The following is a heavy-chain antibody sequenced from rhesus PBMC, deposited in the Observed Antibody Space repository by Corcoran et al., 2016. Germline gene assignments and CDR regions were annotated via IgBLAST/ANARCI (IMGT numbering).Heavy chain of an antibody. CDR3: AKGPGYGLDS. D-gene: IGHD1-38*01. Sequence: EVQLVESGGGLVQPGGSLRLSCAASGFTFSSYGMSRVLQAQGKGLEWFPYISNGGGRTYYADSVNGRFTISRDNSKNTLSLHMHSLRAEDTAVYYCAKGPGYGLDSWGQGVVVTVSS. V-gene: IGHV3S5*01. J-gene: IGHJ6*01. CDR1: GFTFSSYG. CDR2: ISNGGGRT.